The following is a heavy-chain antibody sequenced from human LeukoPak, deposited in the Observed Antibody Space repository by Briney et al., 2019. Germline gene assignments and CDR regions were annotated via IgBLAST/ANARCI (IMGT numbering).Heavy chain of an antibody. D-gene: IGHD4-17*01. Sequence: PGGSLRLSCAASGFTFSSYNMNWVRQAPGKGLEWVSSISSTSSYINYADSAKGRFTISRDNSKNTLYLQMNSLRAEDTAVYYCAKVARTTVTTYYPEYFQHWGQGTLVTVSS. CDR2: ISSTSSYI. J-gene: IGHJ1*01. CDR1: GFTFSSYN. V-gene: IGHV3-21*01. CDR3: AKVARTTVTTYYPEYFQH.